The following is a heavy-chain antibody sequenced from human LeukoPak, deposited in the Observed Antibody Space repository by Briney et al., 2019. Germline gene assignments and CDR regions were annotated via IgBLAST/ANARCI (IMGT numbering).Heavy chain of an antibody. CDR1: GFTFSSYG. Sequence: PGGTLRLSCAASGFTFSSYGMNWVRQAPGKGLEWVSGISGDAGRTYYADSVKGRFTISRDNAKNTLNLQMNSLRAEDTAVYYCARDLGQYYDTSDNWFDPWGQGTLVTVSS. CDR3: ARDLGQYYDTSDNWFDP. V-gene: IGHV3-23*01. J-gene: IGHJ5*02. D-gene: IGHD3-22*01. CDR2: ISGDAGRT.